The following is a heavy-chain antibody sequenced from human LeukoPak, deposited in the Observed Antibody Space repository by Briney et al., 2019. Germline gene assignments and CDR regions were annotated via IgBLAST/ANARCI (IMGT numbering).Heavy chain of an antibody. D-gene: IGHD3-22*01. Sequence: SETLSLTCTVSGGSISSYYWSWIRQPPGKGLEWIGYIYYSGSTNYNPSLKSRVTISVDTSKNQFSLKLSSVTAADTAVYYCARAEDYYDSSGDDAFDIWGQGTMVTVSS. CDR3: ARAEDYYDSSGDDAFDI. CDR2: IYYSGST. V-gene: IGHV4-59*08. CDR1: GGSISSYY. J-gene: IGHJ3*02.